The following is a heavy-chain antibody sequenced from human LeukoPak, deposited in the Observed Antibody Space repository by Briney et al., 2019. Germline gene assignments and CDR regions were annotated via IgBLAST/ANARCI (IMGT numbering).Heavy chain of an antibody. V-gene: IGHV3-48*04. D-gene: IGHD5-18*01. CDR2: ISSSGSTI. CDR1: GFTFSSYS. CDR3: ARGVPRGYSYGRRYFDY. Sequence: GGSLRLSCAASGFTFSSYSMNWVRQAPGKGLEWVSYISSSGSTIYYADSVKGRFTISRDNAKNSLYLQMNSLRAEDTAVYYCARGVPRGYSYGRRYFDYWGQGTLVTVSS. J-gene: IGHJ4*02.